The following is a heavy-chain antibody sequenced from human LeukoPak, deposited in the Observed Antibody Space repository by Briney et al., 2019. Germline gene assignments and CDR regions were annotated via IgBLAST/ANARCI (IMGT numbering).Heavy chain of an antibody. CDR1: GGSISSSSYY. CDR3: ARADRGVITDY. CDR2: IYYSGST. Sequence: SETLSLTCTVSGGSISSSSYYWGWIRQPPGKGLEWIGSIYYSGSTYYNPSLKSRVTISVDTSKNQFSLKLSSVTAADTAVYYCARADRGVITDYWGQGTLVTVSS. D-gene: IGHD3-10*01. J-gene: IGHJ4*02. V-gene: IGHV4-39*07.